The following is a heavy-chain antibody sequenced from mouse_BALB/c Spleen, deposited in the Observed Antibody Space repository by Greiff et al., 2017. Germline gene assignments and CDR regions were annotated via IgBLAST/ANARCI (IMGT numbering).Heavy chain of an antibody. CDR3: AHHYYGSAWFAY. J-gene: IGHJ3*01. CDR1: GFNIKDTY. Sequence: EVQLQQSGAELVKPGASVKLSCTASGFNIKDTYMHWVKQRPEQGLEWIGRIDPANGNTKYDPKFQGKATITADTSSNTAYLQLSSLTSEDTAVYYCAHHYYGSAWFAYWGQGTLVTVSA. D-gene: IGHD1-1*01. V-gene: IGHV14-3*02. CDR2: IDPANGNT.